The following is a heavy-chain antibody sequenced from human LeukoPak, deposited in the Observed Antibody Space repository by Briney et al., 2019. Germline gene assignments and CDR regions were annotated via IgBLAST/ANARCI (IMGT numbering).Heavy chain of an antibody. J-gene: IGHJ5*02. CDR2: VYDTGAT. Sequence: PPEALSLTCTVSGGSISGYYWSWIRQPPGKRLEWIGYVYDTGATNYNPSLKSRFTISIDTSKNQFSLYLSSVTAADTAVYYCARLPLIATTRGGFDPWGQGTLVTVSS. D-gene: IGHD1/OR15-1a*01. CDR3: ARLPLIATTRGGFDP. V-gene: IGHV4-59*08. CDR1: GGSISGYY.